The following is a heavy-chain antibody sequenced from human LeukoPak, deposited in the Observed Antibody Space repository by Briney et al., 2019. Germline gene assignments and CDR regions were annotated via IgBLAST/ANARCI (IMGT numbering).Heavy chain of an antibody. Sequence: ASVKVSCKASGYTFTSYYMHWVRQAPGQGLEWMGWINPNSGGTNYAQKFQGWVTMTRDTSISTAYMELSRLRSDDTAVYYCARDLGGPSGLYGRDYYYGMDVWGQGTTVTVSS. CDR3: ARDLGGPSGLYGRDYYYGMDV. CDR1: GYTFTSYY. D-gene: IGHD6-19*01. CDR2: INPNSGGT. V-gene: IGHV1-2*04. J-gene: IGHJ6*02.